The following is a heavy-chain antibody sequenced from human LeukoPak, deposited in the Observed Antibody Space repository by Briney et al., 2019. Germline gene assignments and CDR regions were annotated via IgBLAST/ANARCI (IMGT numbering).Heavy chain of an antibody. Sequence: GGSLRLSCAASGFIFSSYGIHWVRQAPGKGREWGTFIWYDGSKKYYADSVKGRFTISRDNSKNTMYLQMNSLRAEDTGVYYCARDSGPYYYDRSGYYYAYWGQGTLVTVSS. D-gene: IGHD3-22*01. V-gene: IGHV3-33*01. J-gene: IGHJ4*02. CDR2: IWYDGSKK. CDR1: GFIFSSYG. CDR3: ARDSGPYYYDRSGYYYAY.